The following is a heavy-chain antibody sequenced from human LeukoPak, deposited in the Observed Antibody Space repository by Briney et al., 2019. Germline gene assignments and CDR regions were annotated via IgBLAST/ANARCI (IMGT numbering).Heavy chain of an antibody. J-gene: IGHJ3*01. CDR1: GYTFTSYD. D-gene: IGHD3/OR15-3a*01. V-gene: IGHV1-8*01. CDR2: MNPNSGNT. Sequence: ASVKVSCKASGYTFTSYDINWVRQATGRGLEWMGWMNPNSGNTGYAQKFQGRVTMTRNTSISTAYMELSSLRSEDTAVYYCAIRWTVQVHDAFDVWGQGTIVTVSS. CDR3: AIRWTVQVHDAFDV.